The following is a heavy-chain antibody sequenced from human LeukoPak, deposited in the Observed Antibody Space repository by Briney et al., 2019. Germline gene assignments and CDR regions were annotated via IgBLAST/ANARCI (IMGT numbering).Heavy chain of an antibody. CDR1: GGSISSHY. CDR2: IYYSGST. Sequence: SETLSLTCTVSGGSISSHYWSWIRQPPGKGLEWIGYIYYSGSTNYNPSLKSRVTISVDTSKNQFSLKLSSVTAADTAVYYCASQNFYCSSTSCYAGAVWFDPWGQGTLVTVSS. CDR3: ASQNFYCSSTSCYAGAVWFDP. J-gene: IGHJ5*02. D-gene: IGHD2-2*01. V-gene: IGHV4-59*11.